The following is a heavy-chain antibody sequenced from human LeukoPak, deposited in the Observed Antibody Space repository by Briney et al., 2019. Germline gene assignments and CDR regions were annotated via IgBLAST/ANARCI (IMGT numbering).Heavy chain of an antibody. J-gene: IGHJ4*02. Sequence: SETLSLTCTVSGGSISSGGYSWGWIRQPPGKGLEWIGYIYHSGSTYYNPSLKSRVTISVDRSKNQFSLKLSSVTAADTAVYYCARSYDISGFDYWGQGTLVTVSS. CDR2: IYHSGST. CDR3: ARSYDISGFDY. V-gene: IGHV4-30-2*01. D-gene: IGHD3-9*01. CDR1: GGSISSGGYS.